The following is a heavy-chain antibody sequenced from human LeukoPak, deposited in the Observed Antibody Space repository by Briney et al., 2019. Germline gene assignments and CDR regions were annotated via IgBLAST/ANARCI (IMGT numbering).Heavy chain of an antibody. V-gene: IGHV1-24*01. CDR3: ATGMVPGYCSGGSCSSSGDY. J-gene: IGHJ4*02. CDR1: GYTLTELS. CDR2: FDTEDGET. D-gene: IGHD2-15*01. Sequence: ASVKVSFEGSGYTLTELSMHWGRQAPGKGLEWVGGFDTEDGETIYEQKFQGRVTMTEDTSTDTDYMELSSLRSEDTAVYYCATGMVPGYCSGGSCSSSGDYWGQGTLVTVSS.